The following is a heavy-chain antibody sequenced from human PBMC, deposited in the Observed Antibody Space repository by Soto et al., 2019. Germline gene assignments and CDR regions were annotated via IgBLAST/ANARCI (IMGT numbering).Heavy chain of an antibody. CDR3: ARDRYSSSARYFDY. J-gene: IGHJ4*02. Sequence: EVQLVESGGGLVKPGGSLRLSCAASGFTFSSYSMNWVRQAPGKGLEWVSSISSSSSYIYYADSVKGRFTISRDNAKNSLYLQMSSLRAEDTAVYYCARDRYSSSARYFDYWGQGTLVTVSS. D-gene: IGHD6-6*01. CDR1: GFTFSSYS. V-gene: IGHV3-21*01. CDR2: ISSSSSYI.